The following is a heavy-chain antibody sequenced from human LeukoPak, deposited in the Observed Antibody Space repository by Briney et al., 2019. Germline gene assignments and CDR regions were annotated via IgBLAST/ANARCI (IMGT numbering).Heavy chain of an antibody. D-gene: IGHD3-16*02. CDR3: ARQELSYGSGSHFDY. V-gene: IGHV4-59*08. CDR2: ISYSGST. J-gene: IGHJ4*02. CDR1: GGSISTFY. Sequence: PSETLSLTCTVSGGSISTFYWTWIRQPPGKGLEWIGSISYSGSTNYSPSLEGRVTMSVDTSKNQFSLKLRAVTAADTAGYFCARQELSYGSGSHFDYWGQGILVTVSS.